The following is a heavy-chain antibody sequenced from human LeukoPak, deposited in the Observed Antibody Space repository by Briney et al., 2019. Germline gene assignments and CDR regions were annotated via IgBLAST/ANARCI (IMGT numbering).Heavy chain of an antibody. V-gene: IGHV3-53*01. J-gene: IGHJ5*02. Sequence: GSLRLSCAASGFTVSSDYMSWVRQAPGKGLEWVSVIYSGGSTYYADSVKGRFTISRDNSKNMVYLQMNSLRAEDTAAYYCTRHDWFDPWGQGTLVTVSS. D-gene: IGHD6-6*01. CDR2: IYSGGST. CDR3: TRHDWFDP. CDR1: GFTVSSDY.